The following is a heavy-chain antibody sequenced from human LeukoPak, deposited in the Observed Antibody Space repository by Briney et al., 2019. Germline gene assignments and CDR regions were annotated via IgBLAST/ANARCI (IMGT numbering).Heavy chain of an antibody. CDR3: ARRNYYDSSGYYYEDY. D-gene: IGHD3-22*01. J-gene: IGHJ4*02. CDR1: GGSISSYY. V-gene: IGHV4-59*04. CDR2: IYYSGSS. Sequence: PSETLSLTCSVSGGSISSYYWSWIRQPPGKGLEWIGYIYYSGSSYYNPSLKSRVTISVDTSKNQFSLKLSSVTAADTAVYYCARRNYYDSSGYYYEDYWGQGTLVTVSS.